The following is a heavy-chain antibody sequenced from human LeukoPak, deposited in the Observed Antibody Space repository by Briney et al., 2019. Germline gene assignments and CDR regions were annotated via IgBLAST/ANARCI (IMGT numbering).Heavy chain of an antibody. Sequence: SETLSLTCTVSGGSISSYYWSWIRQPPGKGLEWIGYIYYNGSTNYNPSLKSRVTISVDTSKNQFSLKLSSVTAADTAVYYCARGPTYYDFWSGSNWFDPWGQGTLVTVSS. CDR3: ARGPTYYDFWSGSNWFDP. D-gene: IGHD3-3*01. CDR1: GGSISSYY. CDR2: IYYNGST. V-gene: IGHV4-59*01. J-gene: IGHJ5*02.